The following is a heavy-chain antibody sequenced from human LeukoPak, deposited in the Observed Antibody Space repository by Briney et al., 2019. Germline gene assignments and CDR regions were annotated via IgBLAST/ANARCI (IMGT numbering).Heavy chain of an antibody. Sequence: GGSLRLSCAASGFTFDDYAMHWVRPAPGNGLECVSGITCNSGSIGYADSVKGRFTISRDNAKNSLYLQMNSLRAEDMALYYCAKDIGPGPGDAFDIWGQGTMVTVSS. CDR3: AKDIGPGPGDAFDI. CDR2: ITCNSGSI. V-gene: IGHV3-9*03. J-gene: IGHJ3*02. CDR1: GFTFDDYA.